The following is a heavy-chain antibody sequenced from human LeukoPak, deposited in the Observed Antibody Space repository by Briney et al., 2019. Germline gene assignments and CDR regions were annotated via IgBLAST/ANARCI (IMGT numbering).Heavy chain of an antibody. V-gene: IGHV4-30-2*01. J-gene: IGHJ4*02. Sequence: SETLSLTCAVSGGSIGSGGYSWSWIRQPPGKGLEWIGYIYHSGSTYYNPSLKSRVTISVDRSKNQFSLKLSSVTAADTAVYYCARAGDDYGDSSGFDYWGQGTLVTVSS. CDR2: IYHSGST. CDR1: GGSIGSGGYS. CDR3: ARAGDDYGDSSGFDY. D-gene: IGHD4-17*01.